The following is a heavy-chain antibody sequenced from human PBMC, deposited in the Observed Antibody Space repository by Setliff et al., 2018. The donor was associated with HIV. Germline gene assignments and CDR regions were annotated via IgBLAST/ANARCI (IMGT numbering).Heavy chain of an antibody. CDR3: ARGVVAPGPRLDY. J-gene: IGHJ4*02. D-gene: IGHD3-3*01. CDR2: INFSTGTT. V-gene: IGHV3-48*01. CDR1: GFTFSNYN. Sequence: PGGSLRLSCAASGFTFSNYNMNWVRQAPGKGPEWISYINFSTGTTSYEESVKGRFTISRDNAKNSLYLQMNSLRAEDTAVYYCARGVVAPGPRLDYWGQGTPVTVSS.